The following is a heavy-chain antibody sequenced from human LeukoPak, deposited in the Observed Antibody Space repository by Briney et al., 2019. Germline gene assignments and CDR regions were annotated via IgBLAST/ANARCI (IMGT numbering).Heavy chain of an antibody. D-gene: IGHD3-3*01. J-gene: IGHJ3*02. CDR3: ASLWSGYPRPFDI. CDR1: GGSISGGDYY. Sequence: PSQTLSLTCTVSGGSISGGDYYWSWIRQPPGKGLEWIGYIYYSGSTYYNPSLKSRVTISVDTSKNQFSLKLSSVTAADTAVYYCASLWSGYPRPFDIWGQGTMVTVSS. CDR2: IYYSGST. V-gene: IGHV4-30-4*08.